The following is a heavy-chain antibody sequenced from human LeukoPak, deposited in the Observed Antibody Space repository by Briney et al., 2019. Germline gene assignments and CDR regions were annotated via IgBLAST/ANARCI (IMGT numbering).Heavy chain of an antibody. V-gene: IGHV3-23*01. CDR3: AKWREGTMVYFDY. CDR2: ISGSGHNT. CDR1: GFTFSSYA. J-gene: IGHJ4*02. Sequence: PGESLRLSCAASGFTFSSYAMTWVRQAPGKGLEWVSAISGSGHNTYYADSVKGRFTISRDNSKNTVYLQMNSLRAEDTALYYCAKWREGTMVYFDYWGQGTLVIVSS. D-gene: IGHD3-10*01.